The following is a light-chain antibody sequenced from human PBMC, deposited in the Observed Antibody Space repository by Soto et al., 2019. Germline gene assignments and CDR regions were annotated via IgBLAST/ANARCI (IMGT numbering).Light chain of an antibody. J-gene: IGKJ1*01. CDR2: EVS. CDR1: QSLLHITGETF. V-gene: IGKV2-29*01. CDR3: QQSYTTLWT. Sequence: DVVMTQTPLSLSVAPGQPASISCKSSQSLLHITGETFLFWYLQKPGQSPQLLIYEVSTLQSGVPSRFSGSESGAEFTLTISGLQPEHFATYYCQQSYTTLWTFGQGTKVDIK.